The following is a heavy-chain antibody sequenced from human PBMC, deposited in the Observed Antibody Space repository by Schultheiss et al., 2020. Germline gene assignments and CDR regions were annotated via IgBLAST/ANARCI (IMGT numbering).Heavy chain of an antibody. Sequence: GGSLRLSCAASGFTVSSNYMSWVRQAPGKGLEWVSRINSDGSSTSYADSVKGRFTISRDNAKNTLYLQMNSLRAEDTAVYYCATEGSDNGGYYGFTHWGRGTLVTVSS. CDR3: ATEGSDNGGYYGFTH. D-gene: IGHD3-22*01. V-gene: IGHV3-74*01. CDR1: GFTVSSNY. J-gene: IGHJ4*02. CDR2: INSDGSST.